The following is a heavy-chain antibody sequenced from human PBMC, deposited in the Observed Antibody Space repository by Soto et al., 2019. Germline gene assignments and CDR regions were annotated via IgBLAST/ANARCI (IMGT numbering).Heavy chain of an antibody. CDR2: IYHSGAT. D-gene: IGHD3-3*01. CDR1: GGSIRTDGNY. J-gene: IGHJ2*01. Sequence: QVQLQESGPGLVKPSQTLSLTCTVSGGSIRTDGNYWSWIRHHPGKGLEWIGYIYHSGATYYNPSLKSRVTISLDTSKNQFSLKLSSMTAADTAVYYCARADFGVHEYFDLWGRGTLVTVSS. V-gene: IGHV4-31*03. CDR3: ARADFGVHEYFDL.